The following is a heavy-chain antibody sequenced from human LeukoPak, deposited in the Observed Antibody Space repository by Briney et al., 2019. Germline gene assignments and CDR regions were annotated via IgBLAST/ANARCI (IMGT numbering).Heavy chain of an antibody. V-gene: IGHV3-30*18. D-gene: IGHD4-17*01. CDR3: AKGSDYGEVLPDFDY. J-gene: IGHJ4*02. CDR1: GFTFSSYG. CDR2: ISYDGSNK. Sequence: PGGSLRLSCAASGFTFSSYGMHWVRQAPGKGLEWVAVISYDGSNKYYADSVKGRFTISRDNSKNTLYLQMNSLRAEDTAVYYCAKGSDYGEVLPDFDYWGQETLVTVSS.